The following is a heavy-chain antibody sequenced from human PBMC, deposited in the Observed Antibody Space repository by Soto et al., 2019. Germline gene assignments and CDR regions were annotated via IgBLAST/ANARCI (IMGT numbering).Heavy chain of an antibody. D-gene: IGHD2-2*01. J-gene: IGHJ4*02. CDR1: GGSISSGGHY. Sequence: QVQLQESGPGLGKPSQALSLICTVSGGSISSGGHYWSWTRQHPGKGLEWIGYIYYTGTTYYNPSLRSRLTISVDSSRNQFSLRLSSVTAADTAVYYCAREDETSNYFDYWGQGTLVTVSS. CDR3: AREDETSNYFDY. V-gene: IGHV4-31*03. CDR2: IYYTGTT.